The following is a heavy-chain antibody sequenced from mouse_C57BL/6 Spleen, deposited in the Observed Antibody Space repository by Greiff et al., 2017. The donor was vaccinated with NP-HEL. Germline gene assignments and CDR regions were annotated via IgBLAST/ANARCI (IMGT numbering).Heavy chain of an antibody. V-gene: IGHV7-3*01. D-gene: IGHD2-1*01. Sequence: EVHLVESGGGLVQPGGSLSLSCAASGFTFTDYYMSWVRQPPGKALEWLGFIRNKANGYTTEYSASVKGRFTISRDNSQSILYLQMNALRAEDSATYYCARYGNRDAMDYWGQGTSVTVSS. CDR2: IRNKANGYTT. CDR1: GFTFTDYY. J-gene: IGHJ4*01. CDR3: ARYGNRDAMDY.